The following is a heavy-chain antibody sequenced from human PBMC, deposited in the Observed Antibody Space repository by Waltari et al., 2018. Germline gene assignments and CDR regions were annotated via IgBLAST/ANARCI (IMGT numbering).Heavy chain of an antibody. V-gene: IGHV5-51*01. D-gene: IGHD1-1*01. J-gene: IGHJ4*02. CDR3: ARHTEDDNGDD. CDR2: VRPDNSDT. Sequence: QLVQSGTEVKKPGESLKISCKTSGYSFNNHWIGWVRQMPGKGLEWRGIVRPDNSDTRYSPSFRGQVTISADKSISIAYLQWSSLKASDTAIYYCARHTEDDNGDDWGQGTLVTVSS. CDR1: GYSFNNHW.